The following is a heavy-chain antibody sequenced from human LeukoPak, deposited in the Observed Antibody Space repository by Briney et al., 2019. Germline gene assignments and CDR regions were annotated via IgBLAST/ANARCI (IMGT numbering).Heavy chain of an antibody. D-gene: IGHD3-10*01. CDR3: ARDQGSGGFGELLPKVWFDP. CDR1: GGSISGYY. CDR2: IYTSGST. V-gene: IGHV4-4*07. Sequence: PSETLSLTCTVSGGSISGYYWHWIRQPAGKGLEWIGRIYTSGSTNYNPSLKSRVTMSVDTSKNQFSLKLSSVTAADTAVYYCARDQGSGGFGELLPKVWFDPWGQGTLVTVSS. J-gene: IGHJ5*02.